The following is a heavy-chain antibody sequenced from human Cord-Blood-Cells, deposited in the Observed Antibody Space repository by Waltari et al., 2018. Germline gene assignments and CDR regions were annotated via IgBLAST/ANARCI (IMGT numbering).Heavy chain of an antibody. Sequence: EVQLVESGGGLVQPGGSLRLSCAASGFTVRSNYMRWVRQAPGKGVGWVSVIDSRGSTYYSDSVKGRFTISRDNSKNTLYHQMNSLRAEDTTVYYCARDMYGGYDYWGQGTLVTVSS. J-gene: IGHJ4*02. D-gene: IGHD5-12*01. CDR1: GFTVRSNY. V-gene: IGHV3-66*01. CDR2: IDSRGST. CDR3: ARDMYGGYDY.